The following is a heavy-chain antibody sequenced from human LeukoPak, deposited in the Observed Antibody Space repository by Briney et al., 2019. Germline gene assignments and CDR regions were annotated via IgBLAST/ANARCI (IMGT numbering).Heavy chain of an antibody. J-gene: IGHJ4*02. D-gene: IGHD1-26*01. Sequence: ASVKVSCKASGGTFSSYAISWVRQAPGQGLEWMGRIIPIFGTANYAQKFQGRVTITTDESTSTAYMELSSLRSEDTAVYYCARDHTYRGLDYWGQGTLVTVSS. CDR3: ARDHTYRGLDY. CDR1: GGTFSSYA. CDR2: IIPIFGTA. V-gene: IGHV1-69*05.